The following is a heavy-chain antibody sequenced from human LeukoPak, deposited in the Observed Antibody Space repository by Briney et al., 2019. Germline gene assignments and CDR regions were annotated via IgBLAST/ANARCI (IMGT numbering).Heavy chain of an antibody. J-gene: IGHJ4*02. Sequence: APVKVCCKASGYTLSSYDMHWVRQAPGQGLEWMAIINPSAGSTDYARKFQGRVTVTRDTSTSTVYMELSSLTSEDTAVYYCARVPNWRYYLDYWGQGTLVTVSS. V-gene: IGHV1-46*01. CDR3: ARVPNWRYYLDY. CDR2: INPSAGST. D-gene: IGHD2-8*01. CDR1: GYTLSSYD.